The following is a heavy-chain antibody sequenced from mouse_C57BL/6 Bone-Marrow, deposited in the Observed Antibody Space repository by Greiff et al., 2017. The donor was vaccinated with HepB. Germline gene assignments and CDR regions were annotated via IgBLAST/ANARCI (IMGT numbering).Heavy chain of an antibody. CDR3: ARRGIYYYGSSLYYAMDY. V-gene: IGHV1-26*01. Sequence: EVQLQQSGPELVKPGASVKISCKASGYTFTDYYMNWVKQSHGKSLEWIGDINPNNGGTSYNQKFKGKATLTVDKSSSTAYMELRSLTSEDSAVYYCARRGIYYYGSSLYYAMDYWGQGTSVTVSS. J-gene: IGHJ4*01. CDR2: INPNNGGT. CDR1: GYTFTDYY. D-gene: IGHD1-1*01.